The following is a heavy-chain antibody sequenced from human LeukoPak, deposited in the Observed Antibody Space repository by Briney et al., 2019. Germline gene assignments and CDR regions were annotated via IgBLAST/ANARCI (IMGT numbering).Heavy chain of an antibody. D-gene: IGHD6-13*01. Sequence: PSETLSLTCTVSGGSISSYYWGWIRQPPGKGLEWIGSIDYSGSTYYNPSLKSRVTISVDTSKNQFSLKLSSVTAADTAVYYCARTGKQQLVAGGDYWGQGTLVTVSS. J-gene: IGHJ4*02. V-gene: IGHV4-39*07. CDR1: GGSISSYY. CDR2: IDYSGST. CDR3: ARTGKQQLVAGGDY.